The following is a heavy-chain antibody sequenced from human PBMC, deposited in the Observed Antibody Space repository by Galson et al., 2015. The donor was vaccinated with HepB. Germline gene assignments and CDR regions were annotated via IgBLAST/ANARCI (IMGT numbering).Heavy chain of an antibody. V-gene: IGHV1-8*01. CDR3: ARVEGESFYYYYMDV. Sequence: QSGAEVKKPGESLKISCKASGYTFTSYDINWVRQATGQGLEWMGWMNPNSGNTGYAQKFQGRVTMTRNTSISTAYMELSSLRSEDAAVYYCARVEGESFYYYYMDVWGKGTTVTVSS. CDR2: MNPNSGNT. D-gene: IGHD3-16*01. CDR1: GYTFTSYD. J-gene: IGHJ6*03.